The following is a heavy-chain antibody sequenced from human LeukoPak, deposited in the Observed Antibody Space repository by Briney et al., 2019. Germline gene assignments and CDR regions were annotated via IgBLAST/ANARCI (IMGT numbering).Heavy chain of an antibody. J-gene: IGHJ5*02. CDR3: ARRYGSGNSFNWFDP. V-gene: IGHV4-4*02. Sequence: SGTLSLTCAVSGGSISSSNWWSWVRPPPGKGLEWIGEIYHSGSTNYNPSLKSRVTISVDTSKNQFSLKLSSVTAADTAVYYCARRYGSGNSFNWFDPWGQGTLVTVSS. CDR2: IYHSGST. CDR1: GGSISSSNW. D-gene: IGHD3-10*01.